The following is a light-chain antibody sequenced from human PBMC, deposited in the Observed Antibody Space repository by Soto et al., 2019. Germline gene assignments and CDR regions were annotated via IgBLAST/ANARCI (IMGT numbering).Light chain of an antibody. V-gene: IGLV2-8*01. CDR1: SSDVGAYDY. J-gene: IGLJ1*01. CDR2: EIN. CDR3: SSFAGSNNFPYV. Sequence: QSGLTQPPSASLSPGQSVTISCSGTSSDVGAYDYVSLYQQHPGKAPKLMIYEINKRPSGVPDRFSGSKSGNTASLTVSGPQAEDEADYYCSSFAGSNNFPYVFGTGTKVTVL.